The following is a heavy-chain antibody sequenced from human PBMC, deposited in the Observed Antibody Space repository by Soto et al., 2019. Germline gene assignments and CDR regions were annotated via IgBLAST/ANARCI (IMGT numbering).Heavy chain of an antibody. Sequence: QVQLVESGGGVVQPGRSLRLSCAASGFTFSSYGMHWVRQAPGKGLEWVAVISYDGSNKYYADSVKGRFTISRDNSKNKLYLQMNSLRAEDTAVDYCAKHHIVVVVAATPFGGMDVWGQGTTVTVSS. CDR1: GFTFSSYG. D-gene: IGHD2-15*01. J-gene: IGHJ6*02. V-gene: IGHV3-30*18. CDR2: ISYDGSNK. CDR3: AKHHIVVVVAATPFGGMDV.